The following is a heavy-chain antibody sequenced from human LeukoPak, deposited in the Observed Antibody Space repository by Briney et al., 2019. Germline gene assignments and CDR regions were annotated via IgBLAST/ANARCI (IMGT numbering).Heavy chain of an antibody. D-gene: IGHD5-18*01. CDR1: GGSISSGSYY. CDR3: ARHGYGDSDY. Sequence: SETLSLTCTVAGGSISSGSYYWSWIRQPAGKGLEWIGRIYTSGSTNYNPSLKSRVTISVDTSKNQFSLKLSSVTAADTAVYYGARHGYGDSDYRGQGTLVTVSS. CDR2: IYTSGST. V-gene: IGHV4-61*02. J-gene: IGHJ4*02.